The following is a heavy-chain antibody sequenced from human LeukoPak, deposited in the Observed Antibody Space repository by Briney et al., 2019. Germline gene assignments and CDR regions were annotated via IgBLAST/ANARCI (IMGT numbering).Heavy chain of an antibody. V-gene: IGHV1-8*03. CDR3: ARPTNEILTGFLPFDI. CDR1: GYTFTSYD. CDR2: MNPNSGNT. J-gene: IGHJ3*02. D-gene: IGHD3-9*01. Sequence: ASVKVSYKASGYTFTSYDINWVRQATGQGLEWMGWMNPNSGNTGYAQKFQGRVTITRNTSISTAYMELSSLRSEDTAVYYCARPTNEILTGFLPFDIWGQGTMVTVSS.